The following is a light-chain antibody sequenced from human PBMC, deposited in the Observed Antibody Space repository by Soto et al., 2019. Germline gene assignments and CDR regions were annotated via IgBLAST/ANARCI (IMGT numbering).Light chain of an antibody. CDR1: QTIINW. V-gene: IGKV1-5*03. Sequence: IHMTHSPSTLSGSVLYRVTITFLASQTIINWLAWYQQKPGKAPKLLIYKASTLEGEVPSRFSGSGSETEFTLTINSLQPDDSATYYCQQYHTYWWTFGRGTKVDIK. CDR3: QQYHTYWWT. J-gene: IGKJ1*01. CDR2: KAS.